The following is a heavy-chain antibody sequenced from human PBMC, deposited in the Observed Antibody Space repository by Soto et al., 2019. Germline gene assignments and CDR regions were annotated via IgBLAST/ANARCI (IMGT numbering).Heavy chain of an antibody. Sequence: SETLSLTCNVSGDSVSSGYWSWIRQPPGKGLEWIGFMYFGGSFNYNPSLAGRVTISVETSKNQFSMKMTSVTAADTAVYFCARHYYDSSVCPPGDYRGQGTLVTVSS. CDR3: ARHYYDSSVCPPGDY. V-gene: IGHV4-59*08. CDR2: MYFGGSF. D-gene: IGHD3-22*01. CDR1: GDSVSSGY. J-gene: IGHJ4*02.